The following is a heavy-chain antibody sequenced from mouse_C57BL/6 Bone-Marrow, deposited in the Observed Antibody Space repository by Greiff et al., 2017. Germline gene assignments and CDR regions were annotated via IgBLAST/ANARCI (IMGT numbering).Heavy chain of an antibody. CDR3: TRWGIWLRQRGNYFDY. D-gene: IGHD2-2*01. J-gene: IGHJ2*01. Sequence: EVQGVESGGGLVQPGGSMKLSCAASGFTFSDAWMDWVRQSPEKGLEWVAEIRNKANNHATYYAESVKGRFTISRDDSKSSVYLQMNSLRTEDTGIYYCTRWGIWLRQRGNYFDYWGQGTTLTVSS. CDR1: GFTFSDAW. V-gene: IGHV6-6*01. CDR2: IRNKANNHAT.